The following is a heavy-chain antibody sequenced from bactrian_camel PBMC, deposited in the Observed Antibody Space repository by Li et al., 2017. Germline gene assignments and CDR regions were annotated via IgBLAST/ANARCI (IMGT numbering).Heavy chain of an antibody. CDR1: RPQPQDTASLYTFDSAC. CDR3: AASGGQLGRWCYEFPVNWVSWLYN. CDR2: IVSGAGLT. D-gene: IGHD3*01. J-gene: IGHJ4*01. V-gene: IGHV3S31*01. Sequence: DVQLVESGGGSVQAGGSLRLSCEASRPQPQDTASLYTFDSACMGWFRQAPGKEPEGVATIVSGAGLTGYADSVKGRFTISRDKAKNEVYPQMDSLKPEDTAMYHCAASGGQLGRWCYEFPVNWVSWLYNWGQGTQVTVS.